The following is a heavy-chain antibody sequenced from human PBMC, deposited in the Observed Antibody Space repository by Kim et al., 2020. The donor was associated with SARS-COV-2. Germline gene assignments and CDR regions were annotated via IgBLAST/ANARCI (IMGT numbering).Heavy chain of an antibody. D-gene: IGHD1-26*01. CDR2: ISGDGDTS. CDR1: GFTFSTYA. CDR3: ADRGPTWRPIDS. J-gene: IGHJ4*02. V-gene: IGHV3-23*01. Sequence: GGSLRLSCAASGFTFSTYAMTWVRQAPGKGLEWVSAISGDGDTSFSGYAVEGRITASRDTSKNTLYLQMNSLRAEATAVYYCADRGPTWRPIDSWGQETL.